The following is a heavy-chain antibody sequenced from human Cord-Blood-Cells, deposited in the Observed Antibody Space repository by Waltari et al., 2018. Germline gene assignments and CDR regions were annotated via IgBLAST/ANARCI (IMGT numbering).Heavy chain of an antibody. CDR2: IKSKTDGGTT. J-gene: IGHJ3*02. Sequence: EVQLVESGGGLVKHGGSLRLSCASSGFTFRNAWMSWVREAPGKGLECLGRIKSKTDGGTTDYAAPVKGRFTISRDDSKNTLYLQMTSLKTADTAVYDCTTDHSRAFDSWGQGTMVTVSS. D-gene: IGHD1-26*01. CDR1: GFTFRNAW. V-gene: IGHV3-15*01. CDR3: TTDHSRAFDS.